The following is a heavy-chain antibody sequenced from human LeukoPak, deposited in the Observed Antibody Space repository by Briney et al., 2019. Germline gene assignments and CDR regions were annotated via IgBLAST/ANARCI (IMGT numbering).Heavy chain of an antibody. CDR1: GGSFSGYY. D-gene: IGHD4-11*01. CDR3: ARAPLLDYTTYYYYYMDV. V-gene: IGHV4-34*01. Sequence: SETLSLTCAVYGGSFSGYYWSWIRQPPGKGLEWIGEINHSGSTNYNPSLKSRVTISVDTSKNQFSLKLSSVTAADTAVYYCARAPLLDYTTYYYYYMDVWGKGTTVTVSS. CDR2: INHSGST. J-gene: IGHJ6*03.